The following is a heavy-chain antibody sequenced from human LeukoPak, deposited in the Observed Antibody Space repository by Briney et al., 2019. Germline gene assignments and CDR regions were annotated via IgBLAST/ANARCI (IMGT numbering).Heavy chain of an antibody. CDR3: ARSQARLGWFDP. Sequence: SETLSLTCTVSGGSITNYYWSWIRQSAGKGLEWIGRIYSTGIITYNPSLKSRVTISVDTSKNQFSLKLTSVTAADTALYYCARSQARLGWFDPWGQGALVTVSS. D-gene: IGHD6-19*01. J-gene: IGHJ5*02. CDR2: IYSTGII. CDR1: GGSITNYY. V-gene: IGHV4-4*07.